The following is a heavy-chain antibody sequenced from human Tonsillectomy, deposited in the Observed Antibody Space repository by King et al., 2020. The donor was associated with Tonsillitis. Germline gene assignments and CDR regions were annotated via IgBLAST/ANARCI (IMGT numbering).Heavy chain of an antibody. D-gene: IGHD6-13*01. J-gene: IGHJ6*03. Sequence: VQLQESGPGLVKPSQTLSLTCTVSGASISSGGYYWRWIRQPAGKGLEWIGRIYTSGSTHYNPALKSRVTMSVDTSKNQFSLKLSSVTAADAAVYYCARSSSSWREYYYYFNYMDVWGKGTTVTVSS. V-gene: IGHV4-61*02. CDR2: IYTSGST. CDR3: ARSSSSWREYYYYFNYMDV. CDR1: GASISSGGYY.